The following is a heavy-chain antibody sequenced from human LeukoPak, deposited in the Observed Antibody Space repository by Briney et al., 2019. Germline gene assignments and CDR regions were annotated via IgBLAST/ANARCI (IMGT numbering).Heavy chain of an antibody. Sequence: PGGSLRLSCAASGCTFDDYAMHWVRQAPGKGLEWVSGISWNSGSIGYADSVKGRFTISRDNAKNSLFLQMNSLRAEDMALYYCAKDEFVASDFTGAFDIWGQGTMVTVSS. CDR3: AKDEFVASDFTGAFDI. CDR2: ISWNSGSI. J-gene: IGHJ3*02. CDR1: GCTFDDYA. V-gene: IGHV3-9*03. D-gene: IGHD2-8*02.